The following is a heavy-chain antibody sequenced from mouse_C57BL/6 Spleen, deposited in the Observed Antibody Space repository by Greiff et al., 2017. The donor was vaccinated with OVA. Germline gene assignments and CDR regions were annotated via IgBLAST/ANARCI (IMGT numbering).Heavy chain of an antibody. J-gene: IGHJ4*01. CDR2: IYPSDSET. Sequence: VQLQQPGAELVRPGSSVKLSCKASGYTFTSYWMAWVKQRPGQGLEWIGNIYPSDSETHYNQKFKDKATLTVDKSSSTAYMQLSSLTSEDSAVYYCARGSYSSSYYYAMDYWGQGTSVTVSS. V-gene: IGHV1-61*01. CDR1: GYTFTSYW. CDR3: ARGSYSSSYYYAMDY. D-gene: IGHD6-5*01.